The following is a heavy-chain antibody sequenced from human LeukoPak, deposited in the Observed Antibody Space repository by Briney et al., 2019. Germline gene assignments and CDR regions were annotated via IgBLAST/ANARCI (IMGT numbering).Heavy chain of an antibody. J-gene: IGHJ1*01. CDR3: AKGPTLQRAYFQH. CDR2: ISWNSGSI. CDR1: GFTFDDYA. V-gene: IGHV3-9*01. D-gene: IGHD6-25*01. Sequence: GRSLRLSCAASGFTFDDYAMHWVRQAPGKGLEWVSGISWNSGSIGYADSVKGRFTISRDNAKNSLYLQMSSLRAEDTALYYCAKGPTLQRAYFQHWGQGTLVTVSS.